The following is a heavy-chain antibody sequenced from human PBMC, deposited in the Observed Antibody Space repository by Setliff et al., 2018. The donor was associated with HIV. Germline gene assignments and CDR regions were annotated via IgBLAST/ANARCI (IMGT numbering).Heavy chain of an antibody. Sequence: PGGSLRLSCAASGFIFSSYAMDWVRQAPGKGLEWVAVISYDGSKKYYADSVKGRFTISRDNSKNTLYLQMNSLRAEDTAVYYCARGQWLRYGAFDSWGQGTQVTVSS. CDR1: GFIFSSYA. CDR3: ARGQWLRYGAFDS. J-gene: IGHJ4*02. V-gene: IGHV3-30*04. D-gene: IGHD5-12*01. CDR2: ISYDGSKK.